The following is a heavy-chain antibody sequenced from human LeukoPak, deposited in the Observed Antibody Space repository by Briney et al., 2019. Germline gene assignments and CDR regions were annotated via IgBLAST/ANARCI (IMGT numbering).Heavy chain of an antibody. V-gene: IGHV3-64*01. CDR3: AREATAVAGYFDY. D-gene: IGHD6-19*01. CDR2: ISSNGGST. J-gene: IGHJ4*02. CDR1: GFTFSSYA. Sequence: SGGSLRLSCAASGFTFSSYAMHWVRQAPGKGLDFVSAISSNGGSTYYANSVKGRFTISRDNSKNTLYLQMGSLRAEDMAVYYCAREATAVAGYFDYWGQGTLVTVSS.